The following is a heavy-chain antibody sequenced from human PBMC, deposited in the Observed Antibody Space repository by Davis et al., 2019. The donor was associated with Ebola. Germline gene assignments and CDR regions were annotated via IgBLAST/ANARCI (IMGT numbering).Heavy chain of an antibody. D-gene: IGHD2-15*01. CDR2: ISAYNGNT. V-gene: IGHV1-18*04. CDR3: ARDRVAAPWDY. CDR1: GYIFTHHG. Sequence: SVTVPRLPSGYIFTHHGIHRARQVPGEALEWMGRISAYNGNTNYAQKLQGRVTMTTDTSTSTAYMELRSLRSDDTAVYYCARDRVAAPWDYWGQGTLVTVSS. J-gene: IGHJ4*02.